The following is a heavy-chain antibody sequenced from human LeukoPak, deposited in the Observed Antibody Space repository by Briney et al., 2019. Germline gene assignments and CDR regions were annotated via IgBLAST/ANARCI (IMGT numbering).Heavy chain of an antibody. CDR3: AKHVIAVAGENCDS. V-gene: IGHV4-39*01. CDR1: GASISSTTSY. D-gene: IGHD6-19*01. Sequence: SETLSLTCTVSGASISSTTSYWGSIRQPPGKGLEWIGTIHYTGNTYNNPDLKSRVTMAVDTSKNQFSLRLSSATAADTAIYFCAKHVIAVAGENCDSWGQGTLVIVSS. J-gene: IGHJ4*02. CDR2: IHYTGNT.